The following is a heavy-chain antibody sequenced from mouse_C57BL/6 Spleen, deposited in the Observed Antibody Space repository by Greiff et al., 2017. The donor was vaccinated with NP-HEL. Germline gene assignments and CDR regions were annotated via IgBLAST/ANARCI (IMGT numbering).Heavy chain of an antibody. CDR3: ARSWDVEGWYFDV. V-gene: IGHV3-6*01. D-gene: IGHD4-1*01. CDR2: ISYDGSN. J-gene: IGHJ1*03. Sequence: EVKVEESGPGLVKPSQSLSLTCSVTGYSITSGYYWNWIRQFPGNKLEWMGYISYDGSNNYNPSLKNRISITRDTSKNQFFLKLNSVTTEDTATYYCARSWDVEGWYFDVWGTGTTVTVSS. CDR1: GYSITSGYY.